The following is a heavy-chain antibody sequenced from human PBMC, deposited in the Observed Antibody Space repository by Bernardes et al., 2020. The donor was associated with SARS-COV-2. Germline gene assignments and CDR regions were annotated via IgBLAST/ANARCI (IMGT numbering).Heavy chain of an antibody. Sequence: GGSLRLSCAASGFTFNNYAMSWVRQAPGKGLEWVSGIGGSGVSTYYADSVKGRFTISRDNSKNTLYLQMNSLRAEDTAVYHCAKDGSLTGYLGEYYNYGGMDVWGQGTTVTVSS. CDR2: IGGSGVST. J-gene: IGHJ6*02. CDR3: AKDGSLTGYLGEYYNYGGMDV. CDR1: GFTFNNYA. V-gene: IGHV3-23*01. D-gene: IGHD3-9*01.